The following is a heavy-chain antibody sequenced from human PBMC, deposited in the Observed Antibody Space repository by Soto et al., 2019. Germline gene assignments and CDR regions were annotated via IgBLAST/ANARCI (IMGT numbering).Heavy chain of an antibody. Sequence: SETLSLTCAVYGGSFSGYYWSWIRQPPGKGLEWVGEINPSGSTNYSPSLKSRLTISVDTSKNQFSLKLSSVTAADTAVYYCARLHFSIQYYYYMDVWGKGTPVTVSS. J-gene: IGHJ6*03. D-gene: IGHD3-3*02. V-gene: IGHV4-34*01. CDR1: GGSFSGYY. CDR3: ARLHFSIQYYYYMDV. CDR2: INPSGST.